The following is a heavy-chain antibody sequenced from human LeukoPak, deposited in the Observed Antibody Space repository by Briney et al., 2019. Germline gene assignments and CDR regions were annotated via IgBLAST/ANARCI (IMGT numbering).Heavy chain of an antibody. CDR3: VRSVPAQGTAMALFDY. CDR2: VNP. CDR1: GYTFITYD. Sequence: ASVNVSCKASGYTFITYDINWVRQAPGQGPEWMGWVNPRVTMTRYTSISTAYLDLSSLRSEDTAVFYCVRSVPAQGTAMALFDYWGQGTLVTVSS. V-gene: IGHV1-8*01. J-gene: IGHJ4*02. D-gene: IGHD6-19*01.